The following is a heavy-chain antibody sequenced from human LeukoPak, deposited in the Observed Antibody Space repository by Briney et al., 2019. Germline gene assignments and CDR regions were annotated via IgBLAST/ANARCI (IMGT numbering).Heavy chain of an antibody. CDR1: SGTISSSSYF. CDR3: ARHIVRPTILIEY. CDR2: IYYTGST. Sequence: SETLSLTCNVSSGTISSSSYFWGWIRQPPGNGLERIGNIYYTGSTHYNPSLKSRLTISVDTSKNQFSLKLSSVTAADTAVYYCARHIVRPTILIEYWGQGILVTVSS. D-gene: IGHD3-10*01. J-gene: IGHJ4*02. V-gene: IGHV4-39*01.